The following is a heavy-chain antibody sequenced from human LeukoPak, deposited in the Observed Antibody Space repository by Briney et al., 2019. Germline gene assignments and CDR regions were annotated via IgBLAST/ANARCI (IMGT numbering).Heavy chain of an antibody. Sequence: GGSLRLSSAASGFTFSSYSMNWVRQAPGKGLEWVSSISSSSSYIYYADSVKGRFTISRDNAKNSLYLQMNSLRAGDTAVYYCARDVSQYDSSGYYYFWGQGTLVTVSS. J-gene: IGHJ4*02. D-gene: IGHD3-22*01. CDR1: GFTFSSYS. V-gene: IGHV3-21*01. CDR2: ISSSSSYI. CDR3: ARDVSQYDSSGYYYF.